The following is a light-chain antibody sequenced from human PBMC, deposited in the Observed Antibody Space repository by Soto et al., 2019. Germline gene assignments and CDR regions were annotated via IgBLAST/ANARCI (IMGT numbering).Light chain of an antibody. CDR3: QQANSFPIT. J-gene: IGKJ5*01. CDR1: QGLKF. V-gene: IGKV1-12*01. Sequence: IQMTQSPSSVSASVGYTFTITCRASQGLKFLAWYQQKPGKAPRLLXYEATNLQSGVPPRFSGSGSGTDFTLTISSLQPEDFETYFCQQANSFPITFGQGTRLEIK. CDR2: EAT.